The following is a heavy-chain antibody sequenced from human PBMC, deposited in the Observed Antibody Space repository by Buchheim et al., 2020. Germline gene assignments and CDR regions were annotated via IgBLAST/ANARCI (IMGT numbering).Heavy chain of an antibody. CDR3: ARCGVVLLPAAIHWFDP. Sequence: QVQLVQSGAEVKKPGASVKVSCKASGYTFTNYYMHWVRQAPGQGLEWMGIVNPRGGSTSYAQKFQGRVTMTRDTSTSTVYMELSSLRSEDTAVYFCARCGVVLLPAAIHWFDPWGQGTL. V-gene: IGHV1-46*01. CDR1: GYTFTNYY. J-gene: IGHJ5*02. D-gene: IGHD2-2*01. CDR2: VNPRGGST.